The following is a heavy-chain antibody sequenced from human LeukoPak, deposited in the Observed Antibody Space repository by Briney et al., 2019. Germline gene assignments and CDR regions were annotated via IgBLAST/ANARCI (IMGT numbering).Heavy chain of an antibody. Sequence: PSETLSLTCTVSGGSISSGGYYWSWIRQHPGKGLEWIGYIYYSGSTYYNPSLKSRVTISVDTSKNQFSLKLSSVTAADTAVCYCARTGYGGIDYWGQGTLVTVSS. J-gene: IGHJ4*02. CDR3: ARTGYGGIDY. CDR2: IYYSGST. D-gene: IGHD4-17*01. CDR1: GGSISSGGYY. V-gene: IGHV4-31*03.